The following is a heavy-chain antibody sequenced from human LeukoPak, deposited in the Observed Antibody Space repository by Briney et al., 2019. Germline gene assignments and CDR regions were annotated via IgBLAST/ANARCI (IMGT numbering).Heavy chain of an antibody. CDR2: ISSSSSYI. V-gene: IGHV3-21*01. CDR3: ARDPPSLSYDPSIDY. J-gene: IGHJ4*02. CDR1: GFTFSSYS. Sequence: GGSLRLSCAASGFTFSSYSMNWVRQAPGKGLEWVSSISSSSSYIYYADSAKGRFTISRDNAKNSLYLQMNSLRAEDTAVYYCARDPPSLSYDPSIDYWGQGTLATVSS. D-gene: IGHD5-12*01.